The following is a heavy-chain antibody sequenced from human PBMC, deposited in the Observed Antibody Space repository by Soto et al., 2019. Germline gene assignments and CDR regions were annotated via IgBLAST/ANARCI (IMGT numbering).Heavy chain of an antibody. D-gene: IGHD2-15*01. CDR3: ARGCGGGTCYAVGDN. CDR2: IIPIFDPP. J-gene: IGHJ4*02. Sequence: QVQLVQSGAEVKKPGSSVRLSCKVSGGLFSSYAISWVRQAPGQGLQWMGGIIPIFDPPKYAQKFQGRVTITADKSTSTVYMELSSLKSEDTALYYCARGCGGGTCYAVGDNWGQGTLVTVSS. CDR1: GGLFSSYA. V-gene: IGHV1-69*06.